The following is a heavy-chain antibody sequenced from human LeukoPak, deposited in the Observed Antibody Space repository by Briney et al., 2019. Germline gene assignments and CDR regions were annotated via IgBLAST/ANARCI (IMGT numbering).Heavy chain of an antibody. CDR2: ISYDGSKK. J-gene: IGHJ4*02. D-gene: IGHD1-26*01. V-gene: IGHV3-30*04. CDR1: GFTFSNYA. Sequence: GGSLRLSCAASGFTFSNYAFHWVHQAPGKGLEWVAVISYDGSKKYYADSMKGRITISRDDSKNTLYLQVSSLRAEDTAVYYCAKVVGGATSLDYWGQGTLVTVSS. CDR3: AKVVGGATSLDY.